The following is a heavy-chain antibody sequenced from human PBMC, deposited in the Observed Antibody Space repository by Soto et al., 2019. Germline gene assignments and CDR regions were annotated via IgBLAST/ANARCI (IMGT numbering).Heavy chain of an antibody. CDR2: ISSRSNYI. CDR3: ARDPVGDILTGSIHFDF. Sequence: GGSLRLSCAASGFSLSTYSMNWVRQAPGKGLEWVASISSRSNYIYYGDSVKGRFNISRDNAKNSLYLQMSSLRAEDTAVYYCARDPVGDILTGSIHFDFWGQGTLVTVSS. J-gene: IGHJ4*02. D-gene: IGHD3-9*01. V-gene: IGHV3-21*01. CDR1: GFSLSTYS.